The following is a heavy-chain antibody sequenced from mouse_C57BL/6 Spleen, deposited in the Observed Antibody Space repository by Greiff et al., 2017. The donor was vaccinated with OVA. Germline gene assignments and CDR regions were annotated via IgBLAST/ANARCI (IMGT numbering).Heavy chain of an antibody. CDR1: GFTFTDYY. Sequence: EVQGVESGGGLVQPGGSLSLSCAASGFTFTDYYMSWVRQPPGTALEWLGFIRNKANGYTTEYSASVKGRFTISRDNSQSSLYLQMNALRAEDSATYYCARYSDGYFYFDYWGQGTTLTVSS. V-gene: IGHV7-3*01. D-gene: IGHD2-3*01. J-gene: IGHJ2*01. CDR3: ARYSDGYFYFDY. CDR2: IRNKANGYTT.